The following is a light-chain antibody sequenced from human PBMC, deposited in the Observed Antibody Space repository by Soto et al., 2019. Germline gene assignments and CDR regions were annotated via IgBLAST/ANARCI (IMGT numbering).Light chain of an antibody. J-gene: IGKJ4*01. CDR1: QDIGKY. CDR3: QQYINLPLT. Sequence: DIQMTQSPSSLSASVGDRVTISCQASQDIGKYLNRYQPEPGKAPKLLIYDASNLKTGVPSRFSGSGSGTDFTFTISSLQPDDIATYYCQQYINLPLTFGGGTKVDIK. CDR2: DAS. V-gene: IGKV1-33*01.